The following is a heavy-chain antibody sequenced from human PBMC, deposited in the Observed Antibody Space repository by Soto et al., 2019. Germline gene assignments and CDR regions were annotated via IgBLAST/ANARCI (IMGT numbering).Heavy chain of an antibody. D-gene: IGHD3-22*01. CDR1: GGSVSSGGYY. Sequence: QVQLQESGPGLVKPSQTLSLTCTVSGGSVSSGGYYWNWIRQHPGKGLEWIGYIYYSGSTSYNPSLLSRVTISVDTSKNQFSLTLSSVTAADTAVYYCARDVGHYYDSSGFDYGGQGTLVTVSS. CDR2: IYYSGST. V-gene: IGHV4-31*03. CDR3: ARDVGHYYDSSGFDY. J-gene: IGHJ4*02.